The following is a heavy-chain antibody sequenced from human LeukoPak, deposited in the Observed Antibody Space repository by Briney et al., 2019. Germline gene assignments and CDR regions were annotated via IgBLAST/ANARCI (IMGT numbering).Heavy chain of an antibody. CDR1: GFTFINYA. Sequence: PGGSLRLSCTASGFTFINYAMTWVRQAPGKGLEWVSAISGSGGNTYYADSVKGRFTISRDNSKNTLYLQMNSLRAEDTAVYYCANRGVPAAFDYWGQGTLVTVSS. J-gene: IGHJ4*02. CDR2: ISGSGGNT. CDR3: ANRGVPAAFDY. V-gene: IGHV3-23*01. D-gene: IGHD2-2*01.